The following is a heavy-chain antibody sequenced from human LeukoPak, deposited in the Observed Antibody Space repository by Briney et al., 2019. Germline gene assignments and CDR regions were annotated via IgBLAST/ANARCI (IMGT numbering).Heavy chain of an antibody. D-gene: IGHD6-13*01. CDR2: ISSSSSYI. Sequence: GGSLTLSCAASGFTFSSYSMNWVRQAPGKELEWVSSISSSSSYIYYADSVKGRFTISRDNSKNTLYLQMNSLRAEDTAVYYCARGNDDSSSWPYYYYGMDVWGQGTTVTVSS. CDR3: ARGNDDSSSWPYYYYGMDV. J-gene: IGHJ6*02. CDR1: GFTFSSYS. V-gene: IGHV3-21*01.